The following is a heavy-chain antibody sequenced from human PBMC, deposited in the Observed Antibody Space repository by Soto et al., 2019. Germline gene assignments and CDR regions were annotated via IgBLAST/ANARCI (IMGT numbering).Heavy chain of an antibody. CDR1: GDSISSPNW. D-gene: IGHD1-26*01. Sequence: PSETLSLTCAVSGDSISSPNWWSWYRQHPGKGLEWIGYIFDSGSTYYNPSLKSRVTISVDTSKNQFSLKLSSVTAADTAVYYCARARVGATMSYYWGQGTLVTVSS. CDR3: ARARVGATMSYY. V-gene: IGHV4-31*11. CDR2: IFDSGST. J-gene: IGHJ4*02.